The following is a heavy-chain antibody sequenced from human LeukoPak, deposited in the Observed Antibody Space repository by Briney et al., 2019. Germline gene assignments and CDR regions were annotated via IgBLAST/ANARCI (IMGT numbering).Heavy chain of an antibody. J-gene: IGHJ4*02. CDR2: VYYSGSS. CDR3: ARDQYGSGTNLY. V-gene: IGHV4-31*03. CDR1: GGSISSGGYY. D-gene: IGHD3-10*01. Sequence: SQTLSLTCTVSGGSISSGGYYWSWIRQNPGKGLEWIGYVYYSGSSYYNPSLKSRVTISLDTSKNQFSLKLTSVTAVDTAAYYCARDQYGSGTNLYWGQGTLVTVSS.